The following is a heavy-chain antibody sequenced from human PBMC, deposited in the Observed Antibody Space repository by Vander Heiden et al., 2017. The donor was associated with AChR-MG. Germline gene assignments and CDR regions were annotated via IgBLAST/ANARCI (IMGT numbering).Heavy chain of an antibody. CDR2: ISSSSSTI. Sequence: EVQLVESGGGLVQPGGSLRLSCAASGFPFSSNGMNWVRQAPGKGLEVVSYISSSSSTIYYADAVKGRFTISRDNAKNSLYLQMNSLRAEDTAVYYCAREIVPAAVYYYGMDVWGQGTTVTVSS. V-gene: IGHV3-48*01. CDR1: GFPFSSNG. D-gene: IGHD2-2*01. J-gene: IGHJ6*02. CDR3: AREIVPAAVYYYGMDV.